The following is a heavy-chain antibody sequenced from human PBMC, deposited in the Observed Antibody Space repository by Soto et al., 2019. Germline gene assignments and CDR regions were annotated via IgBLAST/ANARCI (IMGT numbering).Heavy chain of an antibody. CDR2: IYYSGST. J-gene: IGHJ6*02. CDR3: ARGGILRFLEWSQYYYYYYGMDV. V-gene: IGHV4-59*01. D-gene: IGHD3-3*01. Sequence: TSETLSLTCTASGGSISSYYWSWIRQPPGKGLEWIGYIYYSGSTNYNPSLKSRVTISVDTSKNQFSLKLSSVTAADTAVYYCARGGILRFLEWSQYYYYYYGMDVWGQGTTVTVSS. CDR1: GGSISSYY.